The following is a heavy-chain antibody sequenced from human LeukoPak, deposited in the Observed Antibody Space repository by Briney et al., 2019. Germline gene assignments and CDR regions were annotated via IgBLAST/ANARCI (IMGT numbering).Heavy chain of an antibody. CDR1: GFTFSSYA. D-gene: IGHD3-22*01. Sequence: GGSLRLSCAASGFTFSSYAMSWVRQAPGKGLEWVSAISGSGGSTYYADSVKGRFTISRDNSKNTLYLQMNSLRAEDTAVYYCAKSEYYYDSGGYYHFGYWGQGTLVTVSS. CDR2: ISGSGGST. V-gene: IGHV3-23*01. J-gene: IGHJ4*02. CDR3: AKSEYYYDSGGYYHFGY.